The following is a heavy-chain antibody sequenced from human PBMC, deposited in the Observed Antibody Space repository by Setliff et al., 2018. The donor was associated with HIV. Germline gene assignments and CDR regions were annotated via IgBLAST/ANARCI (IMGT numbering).Heavy chain of an antibody. CDR2: IYHSGSS. CDR3: ARLPGYSYGPFDY. V-gene: IGHV4-39*07. J-gene: IGHJ4*02. CDR1: GGSINSTSYY. D-gene: IGHD5-18*01. Sequence: PSETLSLTCTVSGGSINSTSYYWGWIRQPPGKGLEWIGSIYHSGSSYYNPSLKSRVTISVDTSKNQFSLKLSSVTAADTAVYYCARLPGYSYGPFDYWGQGTLGTVSS.